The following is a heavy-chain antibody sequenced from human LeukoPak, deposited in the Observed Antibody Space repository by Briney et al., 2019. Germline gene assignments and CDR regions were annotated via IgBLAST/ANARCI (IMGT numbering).Heavy chain of an antibody. CDR1: GFTFSSYG. D-gene: IGHD2-15*01. CDR3: AKDGLGYWSGGSCYSDY. V-gene: IGHV3-30*18. J-gene: IGHJ4*02. Sequence: PGRSLRLSCAASGFTFSSYGMHWVRQAPGKGLEWVALISYDGSNKYYADSVKGRFTISRDNSKNTLYLEMNSLRAEDTAVYYGAKDGLGYWSGGSCYSDYWGQGTLVTVSS. CDR2: ISYDGSNK.